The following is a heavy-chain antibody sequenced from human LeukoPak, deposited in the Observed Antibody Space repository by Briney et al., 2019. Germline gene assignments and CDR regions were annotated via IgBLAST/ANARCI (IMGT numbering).Heavy chain of an antibody. CDR3: ARDYSRSGYDSGWFDP. V-gene: IGHV1-18*01. Sequence: ASVKVSCKASGYTFTSYGISWVRQAPGQGLEWMGWISAYNGNTNYAQKLQGRVTMTTDTSTSTAYMELRSLRSDDTAVYYCARDYSRSGYDSGWFDPWGQGALVTVSS. CDR1: GYTFTSYG. D-gene: IGHD5-12*01. CDR2: ISAYNGNT. J-gene: IGHJ5*02.